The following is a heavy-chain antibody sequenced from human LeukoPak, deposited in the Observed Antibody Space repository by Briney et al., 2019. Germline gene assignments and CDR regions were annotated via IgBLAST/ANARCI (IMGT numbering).Heavy chain of an antibody. CDR3: ARADLYSYGPFYYYGMDV. CDR2: ISGSGGST. CDR1: GFTFSSYA. V-gene: IGHV3-23*01. J-gene: IGHJ6*02. Sequence: QSGGSLRLSCAASGFTFSSYAMSWVRQAPGKGLEWVSAISGSGGSTYYADSVKGRFTISRHNSKNTLYLQMNSLRAEDTAVYYCARADLYSYGPFYYYGMDVWGQGTTVTVSS. D-gene: IGHD5-18*01.